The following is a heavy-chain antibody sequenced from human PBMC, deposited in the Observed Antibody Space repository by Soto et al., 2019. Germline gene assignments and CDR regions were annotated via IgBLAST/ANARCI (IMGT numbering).Heavy chain of an antibody. Sequence: SVKVSCKVSGGSFHSSAINWLRQAPGQGLEWMGRITPISDSANYAQNFQGRVTITADVYTTTAYMEVNSLTSEDTAVFYCAIAPNSNHQRTRYWGEGTLVTVFS. CDR3: AIAPNSNHQRTRY. J-gene: IGHJ4*02. CDR2: ITPISDSA. CDR1: GGSFHSSA. D-gene: IGHD1-1*01. V-gene: IGHV1-69*13.